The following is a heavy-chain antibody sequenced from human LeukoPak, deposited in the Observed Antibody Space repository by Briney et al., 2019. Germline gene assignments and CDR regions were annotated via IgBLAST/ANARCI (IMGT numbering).Heavy chain of an antibody. Sequence: APVKVSCKTSRATFRNYGITWVRQVPGQGLEWMGRIIPIHGVAHTAQRFQGRVNITADESTNTIYMEVSSLRSEDTAMYYCSRDSAGYPDYWGQGTLVTVTS. CDR1: RATFRNYG. CDR3: SRDSAGYPDY. J-gene: IGHJ4*02. CDR2: IIPIHGVA. D-gene: IGHD2-15*01. V-gene: IGHV1-69*04.